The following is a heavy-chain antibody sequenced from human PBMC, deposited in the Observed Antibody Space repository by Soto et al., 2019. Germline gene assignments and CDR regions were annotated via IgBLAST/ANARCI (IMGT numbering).Heavy chain of an antibody. D-gene: IGHD7-27*01. CDR3: ARGTGDFALFDY. V-gene: IGHV6-1*01. Sequence: QSQTLSLTCAISGDRVSSNSAAWNWIRQSPSRGLEWLGRTYYRSKWNNDYAVSVKSRITINPDTSKNQFSLQLNSVTTEDTAVYYCARGTGDFALFDYWGQGTLVTVSS. CDR1: GDRVSSNSAA. CDR2: TYYRSKWNN. J-gene: IGHJ4*02.